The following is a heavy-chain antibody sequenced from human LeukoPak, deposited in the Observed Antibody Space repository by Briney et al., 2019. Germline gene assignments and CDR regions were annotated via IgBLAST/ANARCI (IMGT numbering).Heavy chain of an antibody. J-gene: IGHJ6*03. V-gene: IGHV4-59*12. CDR2: IYYSGST. D-gene: IGHD3-10*01. Sequence: PSETLSLTCTVSGGSISSYYWSWIRQPPGKGLEWIGYIYYSGSTNYNPSLKSRVTISVDTSKNQFSLKLSSVTAADTAVYYCATITMVRGVIITYSYMDVWGKGTTVTVSS. CDR1: GGSISSYY. CDR3: ATITMVRGVIITYSYMDV.